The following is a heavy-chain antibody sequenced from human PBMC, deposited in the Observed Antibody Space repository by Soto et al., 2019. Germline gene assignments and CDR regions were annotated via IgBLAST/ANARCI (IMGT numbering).Heavy chain of an antibody. Sequence: PSETLSLTCTVSGGSISNFYWSWIRQPPGKGLEWIGYISYSGNTNYNPSLKSRVSISVDTYKNQLSLNLTSVTAADTAVYYCERAPMALSRSYFDSWGQGTPVTVSS. V-gene: IGHV4-59*01. J-gene: IGHJ4*02. CDR2: ISYSGNT. CDR1: GGSISNFY. D-gene: IGHD2-8*01. CDR3: ERAPMALSRSYFDS.